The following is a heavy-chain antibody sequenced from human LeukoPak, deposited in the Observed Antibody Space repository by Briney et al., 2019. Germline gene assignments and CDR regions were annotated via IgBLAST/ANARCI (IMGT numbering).Heavy chain of an antibody. V-gene: IGHV1-2*02. CDR1: GYTLNDYY. Sequence: ASVKVSCKASGYTLNDYYIHWVRQGPRQGLEWMGWISPKSGVTNYEQKFQGTVTMARDTSLSTAYMELSSLRSDDTAVYFCARALGSYYDTSVYQAYWGQGTLVTVTS. CDR3: ARALGSYYDTSVYQAY. J-gene: IGHJ4*02. D-gene: IGHD3-22*01. CDR2: ISPKSGVT.